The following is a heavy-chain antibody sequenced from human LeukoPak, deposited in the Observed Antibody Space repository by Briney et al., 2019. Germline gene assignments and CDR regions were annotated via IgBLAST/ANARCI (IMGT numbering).Heavy chain of an antibody. CDR2: MNPNSGVT. D-gene: IGHD1-26*01. CDR1: GYTFTDYD. V-gene: IGHV1-8*01. CDR3: ARGPIYPKSGDYPNYYFDY. Sequence: ASVKVSCKASGYTFTDYDINWVRQATGQGLEWMGWMNPNSGVTGYAQKLQGRVSMTRDTSVSTAYMELSSLRSEDTAVYFCARGPIYPKSGDYPNYYFDYWGQGTLVTVSS. J-gene: IGHJ4*02.